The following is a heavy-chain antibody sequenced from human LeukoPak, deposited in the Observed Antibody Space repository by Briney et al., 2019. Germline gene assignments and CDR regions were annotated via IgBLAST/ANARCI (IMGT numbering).Heavy chain of an antibody. CDR3: AREGPMVRGVNAFDI. D-gene: IGHD3-10*01. J-gene: IGHJ3*02. CDR1: GGSFSGYY. V-gene: IGHV4-34*01. CDR2: INHSGST. Sequence: PSETLSLTCAVYGGSFSGYYRSWIRQPPGKGLEWIGEINHSGSTNYNPSLKSRVTISVDTSKNQFPLKLSSVTAADTAVYYCAREGPMVRGVNAFDIWGQGTMVTVSS.